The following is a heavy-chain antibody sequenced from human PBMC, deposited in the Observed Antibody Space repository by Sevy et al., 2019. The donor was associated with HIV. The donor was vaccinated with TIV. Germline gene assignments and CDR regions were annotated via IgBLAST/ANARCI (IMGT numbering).Heavy chain of an antibody. Sequence: GGSLRLSCAASGFTFSTHWMSWVRQAPGKGLEWVANIKEDGSEKYYVDSVKGRFTISRDNAKNSLCLQMNSLRAEDTAVYYCAKDVYWGQGTLVTVSS. CDR3: AKDVY. V-gene: IGHV3-7*03. CDR2: IKEDGSEK. J-gene: IGHJ4*02. CDR1: GFTFSTHW.